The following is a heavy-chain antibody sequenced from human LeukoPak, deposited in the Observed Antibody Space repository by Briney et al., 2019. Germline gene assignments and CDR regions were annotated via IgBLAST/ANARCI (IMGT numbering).Heavy chain of an antibody. CDR1: GFTFSSYA. Sequence: GGSLRLSCAASGFTFSSYAMHWVRQAPGKGLEWVSVIYSGGNTYYADSVKGRFTISRDNSKNTLYLQINSLRAEDTAVYYCAKDRSDSSSWYCMDVWGQGTTVTVSS. CDR3: AKDRSDSSSWYCMDV. CDR2: IYSGGNT. V-gene: IGHV3-23*03. D-gene: IGHD6-13*01. J-gene: IGHJ6*02.